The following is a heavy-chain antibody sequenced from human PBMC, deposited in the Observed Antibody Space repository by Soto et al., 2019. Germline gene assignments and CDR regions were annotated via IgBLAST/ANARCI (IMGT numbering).Heavy chain of an antibody. Sequence: QVHLVQSGAEVKTPGASVTISCKASGYTFSDYGIHWIRKAPGQRPDWLGWILCLNDRKEYSQKIRGRSCLTGDTSAITAYLGLSRLRYKDTAVYYWARGRSKCTENTCYTDFDFWGHGTLVSVSS. J-gene: IGHJ4*01. CDR1: GYTFSDYG. CDR2: ILCLNDRK. V-gene: IGHV1-3*01. D-gene: IGHD2-2*02. CDR3: ARGRSKCTENTCYTDFDF.